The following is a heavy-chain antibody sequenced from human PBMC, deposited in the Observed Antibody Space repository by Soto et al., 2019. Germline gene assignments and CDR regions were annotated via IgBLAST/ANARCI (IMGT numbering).Heavy chain of an antibody. CDR1: GYTFTSYA. D-gene: IGHD3-16*01. CDR2: INAGNGNT. J-gene: IGHJ5*02. Sequence: QVQLVQSGAEVKKPGASVKVSCKASGYTFTSYAMHWVRQAPGQRLEWMGWINAGNGNTKYSQKFQGRVTITRDTAASTAYMELSSLRSEDTAVYYCAISLGLYNWFDPWGQGTLVTVSS. V-gene: IGHV1-3*01. CDR3: AISLGLYNWFDP.